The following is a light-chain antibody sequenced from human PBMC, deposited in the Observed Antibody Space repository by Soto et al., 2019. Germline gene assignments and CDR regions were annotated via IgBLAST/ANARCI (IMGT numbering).Light chain of an antibody. V-gene: IGKV3-15*01. CDR1: QSISSN. CDR3: QQYNNWPIT. CDR2: GAS. Sequence: EIVMTQSPATLSVSPGERVTLSCRASQSISSNLAWYQQKPGQAPRLLIYGASTRAAGIPARFSGSGSGSEFTLTITSLQSEDFAIYYCQQYNNWPITSGQGTRLEIK. J-gene: IGKJ5*01.